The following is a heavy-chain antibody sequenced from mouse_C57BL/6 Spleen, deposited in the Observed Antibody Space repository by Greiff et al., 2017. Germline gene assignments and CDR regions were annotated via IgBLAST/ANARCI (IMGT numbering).Heavy chain of an antibody. J-gene: IGHJ2*01. CDR2: IDPSDSYT. V-gene: IGHV1-50*01. D-gene: IGHD1-1*01. Sequence: QVQLQQPGAELVKPGASVKLSCKASGYTFTSYWMQWVKQRPGQGLEWIGEIDPSDSYTNYNQKFKGKATLTVDTSSSTAYMQLSSLTSEDSAVYYCARKGGSSPFDYWGQGTTLTVSS. CDR3: ARKGGSSPFDY. CDR1: GYTFTSYW.